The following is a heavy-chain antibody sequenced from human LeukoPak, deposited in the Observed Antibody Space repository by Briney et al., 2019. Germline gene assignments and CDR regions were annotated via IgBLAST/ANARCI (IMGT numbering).Heavy chain of an antibody. Sequence: SQTLSLTCTVSGGSISSGDYYWSWIRQPPGKGLEWIGYIYYSGSTYYNPSLKSRVTISVDTSKNQFSLKLSSVTAADTAVYYCARVGGPYYDFWSGYHTQGPIDYWGQGTLVTVSS. CDR2: IYYSGST. CDR1: GGSISSGDYY. V-gene: IGHV4-30-4*01. CDR3: ARVGGPYYDFWSGYHTQGPIDY. D-gene: IGHD3-3*01. J-gene: IGHJ4*02.